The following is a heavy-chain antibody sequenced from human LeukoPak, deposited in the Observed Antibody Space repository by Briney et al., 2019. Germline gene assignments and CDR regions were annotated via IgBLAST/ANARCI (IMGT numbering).Heavy chain of an antibody. CDR3: ARDRRSMIVSPFDY. Sequence: GASVKVSCKASGYTFTSYYMHWVRQAPGQGLEWMGIINPSGGSTSYAQKFQGRVTMTRDTSISTAYMELSRLRSDDTAVYYCARDRRSMIVSPFDYWGQGTLVTVSS. CDR2: INPSGGST. J-gene: IGHJ4*02. D-gene: IGHD3-22*01. V-gene: IGHV1-46*01. CDR1: GYTFTSYY.